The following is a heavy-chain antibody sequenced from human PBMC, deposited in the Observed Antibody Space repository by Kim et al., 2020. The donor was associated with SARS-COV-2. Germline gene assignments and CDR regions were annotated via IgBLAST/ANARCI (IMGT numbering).Heavy chain of an antibody. CDR1: GFTFSSYS. D-gene: IGHD5-12*01. CDR2: ISSSSSTI. CDR3: ARDIEYSGYDWVYYYYA. V-gene: IGHV3-48*01. Sequence: GGSLRRSCAASGFTFSSYSMNWVRQAPGKGLEWVSYISSSSSTIYYSDSVKGRFTISRDNAKNSLYLQMNSLRSEATAVSYCARDIEYSGYDWVYYYYA. J-gene: IGHJ6*01.